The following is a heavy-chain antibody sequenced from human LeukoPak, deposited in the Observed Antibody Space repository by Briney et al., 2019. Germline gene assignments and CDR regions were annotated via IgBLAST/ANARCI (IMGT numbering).Heavy chain of an antibody. CDR3: AAITMVRGVKGEEI. CDR1: GYTFTSYG. V-gene: IGHV1-18*01. J-gene: IGHJ3*02. CDR2: ISAYNGNT. Sequence: ASVKVSCKASGYTFTSYGISWVRQAPGQGLEWMGWISAYNGNTNYAQKLQGRVTMTTDTSTSTAYMELRSLRSDDTAVYYCAAITMVRGVKGEEIWGQGTMVTVSS. D-gene: IGHD3-10*01.